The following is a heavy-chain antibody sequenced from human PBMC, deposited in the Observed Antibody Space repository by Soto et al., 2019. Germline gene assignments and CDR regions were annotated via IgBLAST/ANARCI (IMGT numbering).Heavy chain of an antibody. V-gene: IGHV4-30-2*03. CDR2: IYHSGST. J-gene: IGHJ6*02. CDR3: VRHLTYCSAGSCYSDFPYYGMDV. CDR1: GGSISSGGYS. Sequence: SETLSLTCAVSGGSISSGGYSWSWMRQPPGKGLEWIGNIYHSGSTYYNPSLKSRVTISVDTSKNQFSLKLSSVTAADTAVYYCVRHLTYCSAGSCYSDFPYYGMDVWGQGATVTVSS. D-gene: IGHD2-15*01.